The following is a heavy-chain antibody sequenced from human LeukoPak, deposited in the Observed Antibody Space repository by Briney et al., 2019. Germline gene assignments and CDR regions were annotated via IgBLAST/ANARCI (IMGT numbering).Heavy chain of an antibody. CDR2: INPNSGGT. V-gene: IGHV1-2*02. Sequence: GASVKVSCKASGYTFTGYYMHWVRQAPGQGLEWMGWINPNSGGTNYAQKFQGRVTMTRDTSISTAYMELSRLRSDDAAVYYCARDQMAGLWFGELASYYYYYMDVWGKGTTVTISS. CDR1: GYTFTGYY. CDR3: ARDQMAGLWFGELASYYYYYMDV. J-gene: IGHJ6*03. D-gene: IGHD3-10*01.